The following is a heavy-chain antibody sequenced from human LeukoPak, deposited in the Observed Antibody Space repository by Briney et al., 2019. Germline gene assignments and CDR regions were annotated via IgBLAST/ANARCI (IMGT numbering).Heavy chain of an antibody. CDR3: AKDMGYSYGYGGLDYGKDV. CDR1: GFTFDDYA. D-gene: IGHD5-18*01. Sequence: GGSLRLSCAASGFTFDDYAMHGVRQAPGKGLEWVSGISWNSGSIGYADSVKGRFSISRDNAKNSLYLQMNSLRAEDTGLYYWAKDMGYSYGYGGLDYGKDVWGQGTTVTVSS. CDR2: ISWNSGSI. V-gene: IGHV3-9*01. J-gene: IGHJ6*02.